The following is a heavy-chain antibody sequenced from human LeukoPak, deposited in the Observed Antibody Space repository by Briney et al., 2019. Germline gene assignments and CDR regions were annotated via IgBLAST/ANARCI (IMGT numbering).Heavy chain of an antibody. J-gene: IGHJ4*02. CDR3: ARDVMRYCSSITCYTTGFDY. D-gene: IGHD2-2*02. CDR1: GFTFSTYS. Sequence: GGSLRLSCAASGFTFSTYSINWVRQAPGKGLEWVSSINRDGSYIYYADSVKARFTISRDNAKNSLYLQMSSLRAEDTAVYYCARDVMRYCSSITCYTTGFDYWGQGTLVTVSS. CDR2: INRDGSYI. V-gene: IGHV3-21*01.